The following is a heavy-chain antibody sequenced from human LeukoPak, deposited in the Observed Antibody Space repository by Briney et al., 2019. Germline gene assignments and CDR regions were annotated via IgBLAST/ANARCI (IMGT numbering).Heavy chain of an antibody. V-gene: IGHV3-7*04. J-gene: IGHJ6*03. CDR2: IKQDGSEK. Sequence: GGSLRLSCAASGFTFSSYWMSWVRQAPGKGLEWVANIKQDGSEKYYVDSVKGRFTISRDNAKNSLYLQMNSLRAEDTAVYYCARVERYQLPHIDYYYYYMDVWGKGTTVTVSS. D-gene: IGHD2-2*01. CDR3: ARVERYQLPHIDYYYYYMDV. CDR1: GFTFSSYW.